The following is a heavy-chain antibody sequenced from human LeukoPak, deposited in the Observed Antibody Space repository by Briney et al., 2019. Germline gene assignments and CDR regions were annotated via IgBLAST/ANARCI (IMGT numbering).Heavy chain of an antibody. J-gene: IGHJ5*02. CDR2: IYYSGST. Sequence: PSQTLSLTCAVSGGSISSSSYYWGWIRQPPGKGLEWIGSIYYSGSTYYNPSLKSRVTISVDTSKNQFSLKLSSVTAADTAVYYCARQKLTPQTTVTTYNWFDPWGQGTLVTVSS. CDR1: GGSISSSSYY. CDR3: ARQKLTPQTTVTTYNWFDP. V-gene: IGHV4-39*07. D-gene: IGHD4-17*01.